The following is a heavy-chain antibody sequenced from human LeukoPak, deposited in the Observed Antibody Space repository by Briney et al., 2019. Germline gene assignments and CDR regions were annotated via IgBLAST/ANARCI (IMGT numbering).Heavy chain of an antibody. V-gene: IGHV4-61*01. CDR3: ARRGRAAAEAFGAFNI. CDR1: GXSVSSGSYY. J-gene: IGHJ3*02. D-gene: IGHD6-13*01. Sequence: SETLSLTCTVSGXSVSSGSYYWSWIRQPPGKGLEWIGYIYYSGSTNYNPSLKSRVTISVDTSKNQFSLKLSSVTAADTAVYYCARRGRAAAEAFGAFNIWGQGTMVTVSS. CDR2: IYYSGST.